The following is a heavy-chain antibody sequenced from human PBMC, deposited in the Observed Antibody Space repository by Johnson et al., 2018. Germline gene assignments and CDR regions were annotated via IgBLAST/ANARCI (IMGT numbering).Heavy chain of an antibody. J-gene: IGHJ6*03. V-gene: IGHV3-NL1*01. Sequence: QVQLVQSGGGVVQPGRSLRLSCSASAFNFSSYGIHWVRQTAPGKGLEWVSTINYSGGSTFYADSVKGRFTISRDNSKNTLYLQVNSLSAEDTAVYYCANLPLWFGELIFYMDVGGKGTTVTVSS. CDR1: AFNFSSYG. CDR2: INYSGGST. CDR3: ANLPLWFGELIFYMDV. D-gene: IGHD3-10*01.